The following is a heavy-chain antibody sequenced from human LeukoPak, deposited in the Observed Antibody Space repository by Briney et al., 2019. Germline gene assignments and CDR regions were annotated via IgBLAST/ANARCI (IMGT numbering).Heavy chain of an antibody. D-gene: IGHD2-15*01. Sequence: GGSLRLSCAASGFSVSSNYMSWVRQAPGKGLEWVSVIYSGGNTYYADSVKGRFTISRDNSKNTLYLQMNSLRAEDTAVYYCARDRRGYCSAGICYHYFDYWGQGTLVIVSS. CDR1: GFSVSSNY. CDR3: ARDRRGYCSAGICYHYFDY. CDR2: IYSGGNT. J-gene: IGHJ4*02. V-gene: IGHV3-53*01.